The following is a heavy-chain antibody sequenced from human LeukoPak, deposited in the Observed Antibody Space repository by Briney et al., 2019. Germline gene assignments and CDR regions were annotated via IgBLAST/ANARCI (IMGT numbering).Heavy chain of an antibody. J-gene: IGHJ6*04. CDR3: TTDLSYYYYYYGMDV. V-gene: IGHV3-15*01. CDR1: GFTFSNAW. D-gene: IGHD3-10*01. Sequence: GGSLRLSCAASGFTFSNAWMSWVRQAPGKGLEWVGRIKSKTDGGTTDYAAPVKGRFTISRDDSKNTLYLQMNSLKTGDTAVYYCTTDLSYYYYYYGMDVWGKGTTVTVSS. CDR2: IKSKTDGGTT.